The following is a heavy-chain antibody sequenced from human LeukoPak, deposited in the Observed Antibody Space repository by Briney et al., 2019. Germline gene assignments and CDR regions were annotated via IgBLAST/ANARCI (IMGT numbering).Heavy chain of an antibody. Sequence: PGGSLRLSCAVSGFTFSIYAMSWVRQAPGKGLEWVSALSGGGGNTYYADSVKGRFTISRDNSKNTLYLHMNSLRADDTAVYYCAKYTPANYYGSGSIFDYWGQGTLVTVSS. D-gene: IGHD3-10*01. CDR2: LSGGGGNT. J-gene: IGHJ4*02. CDR1: GFTFSIYA. V-gene: IGHV3-23*01. CDR3: AKYTPANYYGSGSIFDY.